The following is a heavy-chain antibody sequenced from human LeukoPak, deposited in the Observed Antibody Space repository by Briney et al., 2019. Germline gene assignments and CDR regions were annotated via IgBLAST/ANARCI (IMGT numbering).Heavy chain of an antibody. J-gene: IGHJ5*02. CDR1: GFTFSSYA. CDR3: ARDRAVVVAATFWFDP. V-gene: IGHV3-30-3*01. CDR2: ISYDGSNK. D-gene: IGHD2-15*01. Sequence: GGSLRLSCAASGFTFSSYAMHWVRQAPGKRLEWVAVISYDGSNKYYADSVKGRFTISRDNSKNTLYLEMNSLRAEDTAVYYCARDRAVVVAATFWFDPWGQGTLVTVSS.